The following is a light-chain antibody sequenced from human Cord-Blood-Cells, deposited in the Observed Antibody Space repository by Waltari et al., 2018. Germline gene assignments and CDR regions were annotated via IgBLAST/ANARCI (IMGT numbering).Light chain of an antibody. J-gene: IGKJ4*01. CDR1: QSISSW. CDR2: NAS. CDR3: QQYNNYLT. Sequence: DIQMTQSPSTLSVFAGDRVTITCRASQSISSWFAWYQQKPGKAPKLLIYNASSLESGVPSRFSGSGSGTEFTLTISSLQPDDFATYYCQQYNNYLTFGGGTKVEIK. V-gene: IGKV1-5*03.